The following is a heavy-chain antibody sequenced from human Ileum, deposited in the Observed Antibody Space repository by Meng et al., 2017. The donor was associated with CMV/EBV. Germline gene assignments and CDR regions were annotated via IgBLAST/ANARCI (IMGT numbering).Heavy chain of an antibody. CDR1: GFTFSSFS. D-gene: IGHD6-6*01. V-gene: IGHV3-21*01. CDR2: ISSISHYI. CDR3: ARDLSRRQPLGFDY. Sequence: GESLKISCAASGFTFSSFSMNWVRQAPGKGLEWVSTISSISHYIYSADSVRGRFTISRDNDKNSVYLQMNSLRPEDTAVYYCARDLSRRQPLGFDYWGQGTLVTVSS. J-gene: IGHJ4*02.